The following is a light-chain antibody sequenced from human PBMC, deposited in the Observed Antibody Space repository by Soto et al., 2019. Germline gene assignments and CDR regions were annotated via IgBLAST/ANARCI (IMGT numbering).Light chain of an antibody. CDR3: AVWDISLSGVL. V-gene: IGLV1-51*01. CDR1: SSNIGNNY. CDR2: DTN. Sequence: QSVLTQPPSVSAAPGQKVTISCSGSSSNIGNNYVSWYQQFPGTVPKLLVSDTNDRPSGIPDRFSASRSGTSATLGITGLQTGDAADYYCAVWDISLSGVLFGGGTKLTVL. J-gene: IGLJ2*01.